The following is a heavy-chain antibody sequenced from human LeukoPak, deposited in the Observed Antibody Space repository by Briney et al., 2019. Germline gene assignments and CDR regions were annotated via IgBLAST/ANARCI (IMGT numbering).Heavy chain of an antibody. CDR1: GGSISSYY. Sequence: SETLSLTCTVSGGSISSYYWSWIRQPPGKGLEWIGYIYYSGSTNYNPSLKSRVTISVDTSKNQFSLKLSSVTAADTAVYYCARDSGSYWGGGLVIDYWGQGTLVTVSS. D-gene: IGHD1-26*01. CDR3: ARDSGSYWGGGLVIDY. V-gene: IGHV4-59*01. J-gene: IGHJ4*02. CDR2: IYYSGST.